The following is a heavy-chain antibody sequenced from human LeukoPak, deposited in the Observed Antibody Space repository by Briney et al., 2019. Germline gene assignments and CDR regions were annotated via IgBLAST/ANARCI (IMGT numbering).Heavy chain of an antibody. CDR3: AKVGSGWDGHYFDY. D-gene: IGHD6-19*01. CDR2: ISGSGGST. Sequence: GGSLRLSCAASGFTFSSYGMSWVRQAPGKGLEWVSAISGSGGSTYYADSVKGRFTISRDNSKNTLYLQMNSLRAEDTAVYYCAKVGSGWDGHYFDYWGQGTLVTSSS. V-gene: IGHV3-23*01. CDR1: GFTFSSYG. J-gene: IGHJ4*02.